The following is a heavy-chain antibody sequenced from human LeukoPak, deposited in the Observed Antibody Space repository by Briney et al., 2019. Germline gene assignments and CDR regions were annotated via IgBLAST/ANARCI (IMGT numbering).Heavy chain of an antibody. V-gene: IGHV1-69*13. J-gene: IGHJ3*02. CDR3: ARDNGGSWVVDAFDI. CDR1: GGTFSSCA. Sequence: SVKVSCKASGGTFSSCAISWVRQAPGQGLEWMGGIIPIFGTANYAQKFQGRVTITADESTSTAYMELSSLRSEDTAVYYCARDNGGSWVVDAFDIWGQGTMVTVSS. D-gene: IGHD2-15*01. CDR2: IIPIFGTA.